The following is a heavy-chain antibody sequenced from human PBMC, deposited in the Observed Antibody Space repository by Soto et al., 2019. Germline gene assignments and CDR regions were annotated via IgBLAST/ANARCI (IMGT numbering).Heavy chain of an antibody. D-gene: IGHD3-10*01. CDR1: GYTFTDYY. CDR3: ARGDFYGSGSYYRDY. J-gene: IGHJ4*02. CDR2: INPNNGGT. V-gene: IGHV1-2*02. Sequence: QVQLVQSGAEVKKPGASVKVSCKTSGYTFTDYYLHWVCQAPGQGLEWMGWINPNNGGTNYAQKFQGRVTMTSDTSVSTAYMELSRLRSDDTAVYYCARGDFYGSGSYYRDYWGQGTLVTVSS.